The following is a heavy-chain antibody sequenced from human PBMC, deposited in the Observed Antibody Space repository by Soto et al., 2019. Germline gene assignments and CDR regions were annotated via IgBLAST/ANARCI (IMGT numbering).Heavy chain of an antibody. J-gene: IGHJ6*02. CDR2: VFYGGNT. CDR1: GVSISNYY. Sequence: SSETLSLTCSVSGVSISNYYWTWVRHSPGKGLEWIGYVFYGGNTNYNPSLKSRVTISVDRSKSQFSLMLSSVTAEDTAVYCCARRMRGGYSYSLDVWGQGTTVTVSS. D-gene: IGHD5-18*01. CDR3: ARRMRGGYSYSLDV. V-gene: IGHV4-59*01.